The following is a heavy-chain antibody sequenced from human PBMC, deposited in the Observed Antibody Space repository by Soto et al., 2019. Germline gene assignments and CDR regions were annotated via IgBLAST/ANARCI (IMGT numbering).Heavy chain of an antibody. CDR3: TTGEQPYYYGSGSNIIVDY. Sequence: GGSLRLSCAASGFTFSNAWMSWVRQAPGKGLEWVGRIKSKTDGGTTDYAAPVKGRFTISRDESKNTLYLQMNSLKTEDTAVYYCTTGEQPYYYGSGSNIIVDYWGQGTLVTVSS. J-gene: IGHJ4*02. CDR1: GFTFSNAW. V-gene: IGHV3-15*01. CDR2: IKSKTDGGTT. D-gene: IGHD3-10*01.